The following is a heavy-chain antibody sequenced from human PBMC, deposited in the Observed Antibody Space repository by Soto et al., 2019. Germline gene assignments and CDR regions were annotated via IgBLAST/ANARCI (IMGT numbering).Heavy chain of an antibody. CDR3: ARAGGLDDYYFDY. V-gene: IGHV1-3*01. Sequence: ASVKVSCKASGYTFTSYAMHWVRQAPGQRLEWMGWINAGNGNTKYSQKFQGRVTITRDTSASTAYMELSSLRSEDTAVYYCARAGGLDDYYFDYWGQGTLVTVSS. J-gene: IGHJ4*02. CDR1: GYTFTSYA. CDR2: INAGNGNT. D-gene: IGHD1-1*01.